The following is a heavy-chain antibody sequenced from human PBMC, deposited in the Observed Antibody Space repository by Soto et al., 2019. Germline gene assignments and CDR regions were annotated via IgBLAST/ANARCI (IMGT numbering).Heavy chain of an antibody. CDR3: ARGRNGMDV. CDR2: MNPNSGNT. CDR1: GDTFSSYD. Sequence: QVQLVQSGAEVKKPGASVKVSCKASGDTFSSYDIKWVRQATGQGLAGMGWMNPNSGNTGYAQKFQGRVTMTRNTSISTTYMELRSLRFEDPAVYYCARGRNGMDVWGQGTTVTVSS. J-gene: IGHJ6*02. V-gene: IGHV1-8*01.